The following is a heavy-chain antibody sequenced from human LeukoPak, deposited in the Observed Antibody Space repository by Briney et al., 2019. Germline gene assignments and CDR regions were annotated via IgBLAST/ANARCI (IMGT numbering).Heavy chain of an antibody. D-gene: IGHD3-22*01. CDR3: ARRDYYEGFDP. J-gene: IGHJ5*02. Sequence: GESLKISCKDSAYSFTNYWIGWVRRMPGKGLEWMGIIYPGDSDTRYSPSFQGQVTISADKSISTAYLQWSSLKASDTAMYYCARRDYYEGFDPWGQGTLVTVSS. CDR2: IYPGDSDT. CDR1: AYSFTNYW. V-gene: IGHV5-51*01.